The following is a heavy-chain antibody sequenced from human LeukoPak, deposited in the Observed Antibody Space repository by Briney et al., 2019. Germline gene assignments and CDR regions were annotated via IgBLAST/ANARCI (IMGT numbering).Heavy chain of an antibody. CDR2: ISWNSGSI. CDR1: GFTFDDYA. D-gene: IGHD2/OR15-2a*01. Sequence: GGSLRLSCAASGFTFDDYAMHWVRQAPGKGLEWVSGISWNSGSIGYADSVKGRFTISRDNAKNSLYLQMNSLRAEDTALYYCAKDLSGVLSSTFGYWGQGTLVTVSS. CDR3: AKDLSGVLSSTFGY. J-gene: IGHJ4*02. V-gene: IGHV3-9*01.